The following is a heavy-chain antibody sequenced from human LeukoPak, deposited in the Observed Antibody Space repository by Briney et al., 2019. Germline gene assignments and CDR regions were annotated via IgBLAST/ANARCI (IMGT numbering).Heavy chain of an antibody. CDR2: IYYSGST. CDR3: ARDPAGYFDF. J-gene: IGHJ2*01. V-gene: IGHV4-59*01. Sequence: SETLSLTCTVSGGSISNYFWSWIRQPPGKGLEWIGYIYYSGSTNYNPSLKSRVTISVDTSKNQFSLKLTSVTAADTAVYYCARDPAGYFDFWGRGTLVTVSS. CDR1: GGSISNYF.